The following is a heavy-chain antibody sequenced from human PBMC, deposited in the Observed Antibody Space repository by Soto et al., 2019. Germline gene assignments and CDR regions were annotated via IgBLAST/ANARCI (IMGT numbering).Heavy chain of an antibody. CDR2: IHHTGSTT. CDR3: ATRDCTNNVCHFP. Sequence: QGPLQEAGPGLVKPSGTLSLTCAVSGCPLSTNYLVALVPQPPGKGLEWIGDIHHTGSTTKYRPSLQSRVTVSIDKSENQFSLRLTSVTAADTAVYYCATRDCTNNVCHFPWGQGTLVTVSS. V-gene: IGHV4-4*02. CDR1: GCPLSTNYL. J-gene: IGHJ5*02. D-gene: IGHD2-8*01.